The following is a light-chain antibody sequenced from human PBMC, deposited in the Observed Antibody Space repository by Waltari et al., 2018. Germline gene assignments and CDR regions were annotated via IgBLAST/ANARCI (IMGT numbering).Light chain of an antibody. CDR2: GAP. J-gene: IGKJ1*01. CDR3: QQYGSSPRT. CDR1: QSVSSSY. Sequence: EIVLTQSPGTLSLSPGERATLSCRARQSVSSSYLAWYQQKPGQAPRLLFYGAPSRDPGIPDRFSGSGSGTDFTLTISRLEPEDFAVYYCQQYGSSPRTFGQGTKVEIK. V-gene: IGKV3-20*01.